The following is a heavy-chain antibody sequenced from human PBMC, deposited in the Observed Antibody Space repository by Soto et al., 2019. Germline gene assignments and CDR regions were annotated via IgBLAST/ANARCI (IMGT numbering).Heavy chain of an antibody. CDR2: IGRSGETI. CDR3: ARDSRGGAARRPTFYY. D-gene: IGHD6-6*01. V-gene: IGHV3-48*03. Sequence: PGGSLRLSWVGSGFTFSSFEMNWVRQTPGKGLEWLSYIGRSGETIYYADSVKGRFTISRDNAKSSLFLQMNGLRDEDTGIYYCARDSRGGAARRPTFYYWGRGTLVTVSS. J-gene: IGHJ4*02. CDR1: GFTFSSFE.